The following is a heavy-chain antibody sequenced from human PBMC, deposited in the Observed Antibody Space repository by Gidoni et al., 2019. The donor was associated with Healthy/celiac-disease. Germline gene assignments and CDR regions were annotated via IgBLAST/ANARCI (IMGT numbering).Heavy chain of an antibody. CDR1: GFTVSSNY. Sequence: EVQLVETVGGLIQPGGSLRLSCAASGFTVSSNYMSWVRQAPGKGLEWGSVIYSGGSPYYADSVKGRFTISRDNSKTTLYLQMNSLRAEDTAVYYCAILPGSKSSYYFDYWGQGTLVTVSS. V-gene: IGHV3-53*02. CDR2: IYSGGSP. J-gene: IGHJ4*02. CDR3: AILPGSKSSYYFDY. D-gene: IGHD1-1*01.